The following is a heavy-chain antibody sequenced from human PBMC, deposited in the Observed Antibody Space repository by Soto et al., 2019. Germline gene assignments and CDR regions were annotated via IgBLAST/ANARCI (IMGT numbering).Heavy chain of an antibody. V-gene: IGHV3-15*01. Sequence: GGSLRLTCAASGFTFSNAWKSWVRQPPGTGLERVGRIKSKTDGGTTYYAAPAKGRFTISIDDSKNTLYLQMNCVKTEDTAVYYCTSVDCVGATNPLDYWGQGTLVTVSS. D-gene: IGHD1-26*01. CDR1: GFTFSNAW. CDR2: IKSKTDGGTT. J-gene: IGHJ4*02. CDR3: TSVDCVGATNPLDY.